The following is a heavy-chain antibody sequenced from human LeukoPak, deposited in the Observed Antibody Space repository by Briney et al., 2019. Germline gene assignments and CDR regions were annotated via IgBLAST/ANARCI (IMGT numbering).Heavy chain of an antibody. V-gene: IGHV3-48*03. CDR2: ISSSGSTI. Sequence: PGGSLRLSCAASGFTFSSYEMNWVRQAPGKGLEWVSYISSSGSTIYCADSVKGRFTISRDNAKNSLYLQMNSLRAEDTAVYYCARESDIVVVGNFDYWGQGTLVTVSS. CDR3: ARESDIVVVGNFDY. J-gene: IGHJ4*02. CDR1: GFTFSSYE. D-gene: IGHD2-15*01.